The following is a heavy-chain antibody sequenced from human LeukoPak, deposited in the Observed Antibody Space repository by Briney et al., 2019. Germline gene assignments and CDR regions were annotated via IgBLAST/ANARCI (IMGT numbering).Heavy chain of an antibody. Sequence: GGSLRLSCAASGFTFSSSGMHWVRQAPGKGLEWGAFIRYDGSNKYYADSVKGRFTISRDNSKNTLYLQMNSLRAEDTAVYYCAKTWITIFGVVIHFDYWGQGTLVTVSS. J-gene: IGHJ4*02. V-gene: IGHV3-30*02. CDR3: AKTWITIFGVVIHFDY. CDR2: IRYDGSNK. CDR1: GFTFSSSG. D-gene: IGHD3-3*01.